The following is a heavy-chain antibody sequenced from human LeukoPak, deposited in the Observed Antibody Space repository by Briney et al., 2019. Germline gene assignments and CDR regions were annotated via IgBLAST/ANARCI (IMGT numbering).Heavy chain of an antibody. J-gene: IGHJ3*01. CDR3: ARRSAPGTFDGFDV. D-gene: IGHD1-1*01. V-gene: IGHV1-69*05. Sequence: GASVKVSCKASGGTFSSYAISWVRQAPGQGLEWMGGIIPIFGTANYAQKFQGRVTITTDESTSTAYMELSSLRSEDTAVYYCARRSAPGTFDGFDVWGQGTKVTVST. CDR2: IIPIFGTA. CDR1: GGTFSSYA.